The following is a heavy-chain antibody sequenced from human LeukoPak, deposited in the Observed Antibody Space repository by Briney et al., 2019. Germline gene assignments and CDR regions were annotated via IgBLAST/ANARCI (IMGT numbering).Heavy chain of an antibody. CDR3: ARDQYYDFWSGYYRYYYGMDV. V-gene: IGHV1-46*01. Sequence: ASVKVSCMASGYTFTSYYMHWVRQAPGQGLEWMGIINPSGGSTSYAQKFQGRVAMTRDTSTSTVYMELSSLRSEDTAVYYCARDQYYDFWSGYYRYYYGMDVWGQGTTVTVSS. J-gene: IGHJ6*02. D-gene: IGHD3-3*01. CDR2: INPSGGST. CDR1: GYTFTSYY.